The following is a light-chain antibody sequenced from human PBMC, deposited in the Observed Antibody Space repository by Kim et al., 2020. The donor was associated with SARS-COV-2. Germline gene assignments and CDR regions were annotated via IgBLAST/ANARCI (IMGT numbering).Light chain of an antibody. CDR3: QQYNNWPLT. CDR2: GAS. CDR1: QSVSSN. V-gene: IGKV3-15*01. Sequence: EIVMTQSPATLSVSPGERATLSCRASQSVSSNLAWYQQKFGQAPRLLIYGASTRATGIPARFSGSGSGTEFTLTISSLQSEDFAVYYCQQYNNWPLTFGGGTKVDIK. J-gene: IGKJ4*01.